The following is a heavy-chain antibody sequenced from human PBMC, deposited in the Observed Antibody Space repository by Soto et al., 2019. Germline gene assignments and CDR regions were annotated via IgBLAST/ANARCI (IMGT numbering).Heavy chain of an antibody. Sequence: HGGSLRLSCAASGFTFSSYGMHWVRQAPGKGLEWVAVISYDGSNKYYADSVKGRFTISRDNSKNTLYLQMNSLRAEDTAVYYCAKDGRYYYDSSGYYFLAGYYYYGMDVWGQGTTVTVSS. D-gene: IGHD3-22*01. CDR1: GFTFSSYG. CDR3: AKDGRYYYDSSGYYFLAGYYYYGMDV. CDR2: ISYDGSNK. J-gene: IGHJ6*02. V-gene: IGHV3-30*18.